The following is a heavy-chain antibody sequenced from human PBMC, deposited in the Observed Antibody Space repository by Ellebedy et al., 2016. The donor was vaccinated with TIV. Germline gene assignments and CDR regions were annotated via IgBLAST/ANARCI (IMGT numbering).Heavy chain of an antibody. CDR1: GYNFTAFG. Sequence: AASVKVSCKASGYNFTAFGIHWARQAPGQRLEWMGWINGGDDLTKHSQKFLGRVTLARDTSASTAYMELSSLRFEDTAVYYCVRDRLMISFGGVPDSWGQGTLVTVSS. CDR2: INGGDDLT. V-gene: IGHV1-3*01. CDR3: VRDRLMISFGGVPDS. D-gene: IGHD3-16*01. J-gene: IGHJ5*01.